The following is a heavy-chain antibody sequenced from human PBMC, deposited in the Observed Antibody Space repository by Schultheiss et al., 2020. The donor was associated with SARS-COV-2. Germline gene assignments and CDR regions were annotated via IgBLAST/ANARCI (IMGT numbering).Heavy chain of an antibody. J-gene: IGHJ5*02. CDR3: ARDQSLSGSWASPPRNWFDP. V-gene: IGHV4-34*01. D-gene: IGHD1-26*01. CDR1: GGSFSGYY. Sequence: SETLSLTCAVYGGSFSGYYWSWIRQPPGKGLEWIGEINHSGSTNYNPSLKSRVTISVDKSKNQFSLKLSSVTAADTAVYYCARDQSLSGSWASPPRNWFDPWGQGTLVTVSS. CDR2: INHSGST.